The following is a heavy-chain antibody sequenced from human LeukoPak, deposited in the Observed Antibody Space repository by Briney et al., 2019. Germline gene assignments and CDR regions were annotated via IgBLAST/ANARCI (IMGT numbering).Heavy chain of an antibody. J-gene: IGHJ4*02. D-gene: IGHD1-26*01. V-gene: IGHV1-69*05. CDR1: GGTLSSYA. Sequence: GASVKVSCKASGGTLSSYAISWVRQAPGQGLEWMGGIIPIFGTANYAQKFQGRVTITTDESTSTAYMELSSLRSEDTAVYYCARCSGSYYFLDYWGQGTLVTVSS. CDR3: ARCSGSYYFLDY. CDR2: IIPIFGTA.